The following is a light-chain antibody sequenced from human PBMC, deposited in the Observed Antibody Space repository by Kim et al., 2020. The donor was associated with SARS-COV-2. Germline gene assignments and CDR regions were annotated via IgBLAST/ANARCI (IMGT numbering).Light chain of an antibody. CDR2: YDS. Sequence: AHGRRAKITCGGNNIGRKSVHWYQQKPGQAPMLVIYYDSDRPSGIPERFSGSNSGNTATLTISRVEAGDEADYYCQVWDNSSDHVVFGGGTQLTVL. CDR1: NIGRKS. CDR3: QVWDNSSDHVV. V-gene: IGLV3-21*04. J-gene: IGLJ2*01.